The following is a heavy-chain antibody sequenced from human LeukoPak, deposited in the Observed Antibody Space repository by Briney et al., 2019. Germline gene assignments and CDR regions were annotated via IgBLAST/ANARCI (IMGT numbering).Heavy chain of an antibody. Sequence: SETLSLTCNVSGGSISGYHWSWIRQPPGKGLEWIGYIYYSGSTNYNPSLKSRVTISVDTSKNQFSLKLSSVTAADTAVYYCARYGDYANWGQGTLVTVSS. D-gene: IGHD4-17*01. CDR2: IYYSGST. J-gene: IGHJ4*02. CDR3: ARYGDYAN. CDR1: GGSISGYH. V-gene: IGHV4-59*12.